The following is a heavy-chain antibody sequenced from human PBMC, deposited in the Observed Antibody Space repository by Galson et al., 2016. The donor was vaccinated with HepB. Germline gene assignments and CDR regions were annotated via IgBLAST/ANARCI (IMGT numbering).Heavy chain of an antibody. Sequence: SLRLSCAASGFTFGDYAMHWVRQAPGKGLEWVSGISWNSGSIDYADSVKGRFTITRDNAKNSLYLQMNSLRLEDTALYYCAKDRTSSSGWSPIDYWGQGILVTVS. CDR1: GFTFGDYA. D-gene: IGHD6-19*01. V-gene: IGHV3-9*01. J-gene: IGHJ4*02. CDR2: ISWNSGSI. CDR3: AKDRTSSSGWSPIDY.